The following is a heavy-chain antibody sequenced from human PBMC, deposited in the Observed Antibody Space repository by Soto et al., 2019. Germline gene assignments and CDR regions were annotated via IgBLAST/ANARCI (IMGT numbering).Heavy chain of an antibody. CDR2: ISAYNGNT. J-gene: IGHJ6*02. V-gene: IGHV1-18*01. CDR1: GYTFTSNG. CDR3: ARDGVDTATGYYYGMDV. D-gene: IGHD5-18*01. Sequence: QVQLVQSGAEVKKPGASVKVSCKASGYTFTSNGIIWVRQGPGQGLEWMAWISAYNGNTNYAQKLQGRVTMTTDTSTSTAYMELRSLRSDDTAVYYCARDGVDTATGYYYGMDVWGQGTTVTVSS.